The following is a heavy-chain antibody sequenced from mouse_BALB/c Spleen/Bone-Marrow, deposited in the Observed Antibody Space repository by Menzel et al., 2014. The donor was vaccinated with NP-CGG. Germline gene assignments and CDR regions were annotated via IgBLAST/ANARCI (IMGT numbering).Heavy chain of an antibody. V-gene: IGHV14-3*02. CDR3: ARRDDGYVFFDY. J-gene: IGHJ2*01. CDR1: GFNIKDTY. D-gene: IGHD2-3*01. CDR2: IDPANGNT. Sequence: SGFNIKDTYMHWVKQRPEQGLEWIGRIDPANGNTKYDPKFQGKATITADTSSNTAYLQLSSLTSEDSAVYYCARRDDGYVFFDYWGQGTTLTVSS.